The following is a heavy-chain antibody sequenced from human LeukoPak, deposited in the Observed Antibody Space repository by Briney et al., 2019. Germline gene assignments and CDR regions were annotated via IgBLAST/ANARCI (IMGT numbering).Heavy chain of an antibody. J-gene: IGHJ4*02. CDR3: ARGSSGSYYVEDYFDY. CDR1: GGSISNVY. Sequence: PSETLSLTCSVSGGSISNVYWSWIRQPAGKGLEWIGRIYTSGSTNYNPSLKSRVTMSADTSKNQFSLKLSSVTAADTAVYYCARGSSGSYYVEDYFDYWGQGTLVTVSS. D-gene: IGHD1-26*01. V-gene: IGHV4-4*07. CDR2: IYTSGST.